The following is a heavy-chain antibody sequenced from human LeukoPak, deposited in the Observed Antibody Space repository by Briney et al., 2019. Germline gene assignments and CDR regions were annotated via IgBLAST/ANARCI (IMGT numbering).Heavy chain of an antibody. CDR2: IYYSGST. V-gene: IGHV4-30-4*01. D-gene: IGHD3-10*01. J-gene: IGHJ3*02. CDR1: GGSISSGDYY. CDR3: ARDSYGSGSAVDAFDI. Sequence: NPSQTLSLTCTISGGSISSGDYYWSWIRQPPGKGLEWIGYIYYSGSTYYNPSLKSRVTISVDTSKNQFSLKLSSVTAADTAVYYCARDSYGSGSAVDAFDIWGQGTMVTVSS.